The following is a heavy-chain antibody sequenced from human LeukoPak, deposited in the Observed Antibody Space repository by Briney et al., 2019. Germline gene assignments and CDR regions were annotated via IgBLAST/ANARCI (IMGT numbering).Heavy chain of an antibody. CDR3: AKDLYSNYGPADY. J-gene: IGHJ4*02. V-gene: IGHV3-7*03. Sequence: GGSLRLSCAASGFTFNNYWMTWFRQAPGKGLEWVANIRQDGTEIFYVDSVRGRFIISRDNAENSLYLQMNSLRVEDTAVYYCAKDLYSNYGPADYWGQGNLVTVSS. CDR2: IRQDGTEI. D-gene: IGHD4-11*01. CDR1: GFTFNNYW.